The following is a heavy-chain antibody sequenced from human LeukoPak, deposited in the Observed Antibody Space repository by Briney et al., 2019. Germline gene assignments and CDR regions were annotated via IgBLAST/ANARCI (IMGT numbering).Heavy chain of an antibody. J-gene: IGHJ4*02. CDR3: VSFYEAY. CDR1: GNHW. V-gene: IGHV3-74*01. Sequence: GGSLRLSCAASGNHWMHWVRQAPGKGLARVSHINSDGSWTSYADSVKGRFTISKDNAKNTVYLQMNNLRAEDTAVFYCVSFYEAYWGRGTLVTVSS. D-gene: IGHD2/OR15-2a*01. CDR2: INSDGSWT.